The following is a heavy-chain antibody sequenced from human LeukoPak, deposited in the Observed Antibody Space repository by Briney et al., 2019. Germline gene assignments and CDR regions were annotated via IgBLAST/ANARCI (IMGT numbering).Heavy chain of an antibody. Sequence: PGGSLRLSCAASGSTFSSYGMHWVRQAPGKGLEWVAFIRYDGSNKYYADSVKGRFTISRDNSKNTLYLQMNSLRAEDTAVYYCAKDRALLWFGESAGGDAFDIWGQGTMVTVSS. J-gene: IGHJ3*02. CDR3: AKDRALLWFGESAGGDAFDI. CDR1: GSTFSSYG. D-gene: IGHD3-10*01. CDR2: IRYDGSNK. V-gene: IGHV3-30*02.